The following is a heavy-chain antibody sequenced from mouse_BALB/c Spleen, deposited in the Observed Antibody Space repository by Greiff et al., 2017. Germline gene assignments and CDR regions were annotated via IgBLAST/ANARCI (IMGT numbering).Heavy chain of an antibody. CDR1: GFTFSDYY. Sequence: EVQRVESGGGLVKPGGSLKLSCAASGFTFSDYYMYWVRQTPAKRLEWVATISDGGSYTYYPDSVKGRFTIYRDNAKNNLYLQMSSLKSEDTAMYYCARDDAAWFAYWGQGTLVTVSA. J-gene: IGHJ3*01. CDR2: ISDGGSYT. CDR3: ARDDAAWFAY. V-gene: IGHV5-4*02.